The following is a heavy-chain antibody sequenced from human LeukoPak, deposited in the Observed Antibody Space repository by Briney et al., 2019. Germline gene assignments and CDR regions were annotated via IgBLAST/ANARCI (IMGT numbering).Heavy chain of an antibody. CDR1: GGSINSHY. CDR3: ATNRVGTYDRPFDI. D-gene: IGHD1-26*01. Sequence: PSETLSLTCIVSGGSINSHYWSWIRQPPGKGLEWIGDIHYTGTTKYNPSVKSRVTISIGTSKNQFSLELSSVTATDTAVYFCATNRVGTYDRPFDIWGQGTMVTVSS. J-gene: IGHJ3*02. CDR2: IHYTGTT. V-gene: IGHV4-59*08.